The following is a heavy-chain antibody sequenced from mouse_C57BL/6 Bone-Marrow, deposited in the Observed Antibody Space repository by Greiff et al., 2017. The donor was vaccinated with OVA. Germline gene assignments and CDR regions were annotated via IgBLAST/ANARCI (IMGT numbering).Heavy chain of an antibody. V-gene: IGHV5-6*01. CDR3: ARKLGQGY. D-gene: IGHD4-1*01. CDR2: ISSGGSYT. CDR1: GFTFSSYG. Sequence: DVQLQESGGDLVKPGGSLKLSCAASGFTFSSYGMSWVRQTPDKRLEWVATISSGGSYTYYPDSVKGRFTISRDNAKNTLYLQMSSLKSEDTAMYYCARKLGQGYWGQGTTLTVSS. J-gene: IGHJ2*01.